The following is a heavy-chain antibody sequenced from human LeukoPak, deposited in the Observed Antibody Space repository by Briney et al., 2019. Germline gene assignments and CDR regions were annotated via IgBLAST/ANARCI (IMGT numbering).Heavy chain of an antibody. J-gene: IGHJ4*02. D-gene: IGHD3-16*01. CDR2: ISYDGSNK. Sequence: PGGSLRLSCAASGFTFSSYAMHWVRQAPGKGLEWVAVISYDGSNKYYADSVKGRFTISRDNSKNTLYLQMNSLRAEDTAVYYCARESCLAHWGQGTLVTVSS. CDR1: GFTFSSYA. V-gene: IGHV3-30*04. CDR3: ARESCLAH.